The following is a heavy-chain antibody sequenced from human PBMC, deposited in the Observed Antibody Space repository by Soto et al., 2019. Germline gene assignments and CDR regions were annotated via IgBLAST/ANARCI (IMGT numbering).Heavy chain of an antibody. Sequence: ASVKVSCKASGYTFSSYAMHWVRQAPGQRLEWMGWINADNGNTKYSQKFQGRVTMTTDTSTSTAYMELRSLRSDDTAVYYCARARVGATFDFDYWGQGTLVTVSS. CDR1: GYTFSSYA. V-gene: IGHV1-3*01. J-gene: IGHJ4*02. CDR2: INADNGNT. CDR3: ARARVGATFDFDY. D-gene: IGHD1-26*01.